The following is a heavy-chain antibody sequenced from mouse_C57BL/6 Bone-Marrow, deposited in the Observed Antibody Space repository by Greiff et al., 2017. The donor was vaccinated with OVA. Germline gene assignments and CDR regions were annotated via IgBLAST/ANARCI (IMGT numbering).Heavy chain of an antibody. J-gene: IGHJ4*01. Sequence: VKLMESGAELARPGASVKLSCKASGYTFTSYGISWVTQRTGQGLEWIGEIYPRSGNTYYNEKFKGKATLTADKSSSTAYMELRSLTSEDSAVYFCARPLYYGSLDYWGQGTSVTVSS. V-gene: IGHV1-81*01. D-gene: IGHD1-1*01. CDR3: ARPLYYGSLDY. CDR1: GYTFTSYG. CDR2: IYPRSGNT.